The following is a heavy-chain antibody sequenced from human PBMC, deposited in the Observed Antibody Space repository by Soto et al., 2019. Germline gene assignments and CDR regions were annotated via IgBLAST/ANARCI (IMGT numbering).Heavy chain of an antibody. CDR2: ISAYNGNT. CDR3: ARVKGSGYHNWFDP. D-gene: IGHD3-22*01. V-gene: IGHV1-18*01. CDR1: GYTFTGYG. J-gene: IGHJ5*02. Sequence: ASVNVSCKASGYTFTGYGISLVRQAPGQGLEWMGWISAYNGNTNYAQKLQGRVTMTTDTSTSTAYMELRSLRSDDTAVYYCARVKGSGYHNWFDPWGQGTLVTVSS.